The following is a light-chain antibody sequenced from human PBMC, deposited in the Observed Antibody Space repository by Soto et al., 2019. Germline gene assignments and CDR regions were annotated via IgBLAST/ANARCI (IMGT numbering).Light chain of an antibody. CDR3: QFFGSSRYT. Sequence: EIVLTQSPATLSLSPGERATLSCRASQSVSSYLAWYQQKPGQAPRLLIYDASNRATGIPARFSGSGSGTDFTLTISRLEPEDFAVYYCQFFGSSRYTFGQGTKLEIK. J-gene: IGKJ2*01. V-gene: IGKV3-11*01. CDR2: DAS. CDR1: QSVSSY.